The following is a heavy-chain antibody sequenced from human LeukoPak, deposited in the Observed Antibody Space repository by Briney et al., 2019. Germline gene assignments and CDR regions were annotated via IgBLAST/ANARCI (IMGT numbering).Heavy chain of an antibody. J-gene: IGHJ4*02. CDR2: IDSNSNFI. CDR3: ARGGGYSYGSFDY. V-gene: IGHV3-21*01. Sequence: GGSLRLSCAASGFTFGLYSMTWVRQAPGKGLEWVSLIDSNSNFINYADSVKGRFTISRDNAKKSLYLQMNSLRAEDTAVYYCARGGGYSYGSFDYWGQGTLVTVSS. CDR1: GFTFGLYS. D-gene: IGHD5-18*01.